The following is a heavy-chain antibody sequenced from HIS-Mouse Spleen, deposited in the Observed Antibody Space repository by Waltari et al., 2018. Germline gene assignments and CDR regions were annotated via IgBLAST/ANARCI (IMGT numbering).Heavy chain of an antibody. CDR1: VAPSVGTT. D-gene: IGHD1-1*01. CDR3: ARRNRNWNDAFDI. Sequence: QVQLQASGPGLAKPSETLSLTCTGSVAPSVGTTGAGSGSPPGRDWSTNYNPSLNSRVTMSVDTSKNQFSLKLSSVTAADTAVYYCARRNRNWNDAFDIWGQGTMVTVSS. CDR2: T. V-gene: IGHV4-4*07. J-gene: IGHJ3*02.